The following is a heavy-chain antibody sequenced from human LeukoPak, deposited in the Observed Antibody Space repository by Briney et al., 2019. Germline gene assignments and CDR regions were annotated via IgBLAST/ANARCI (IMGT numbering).Heavy chain of an antibody. J-gene: IGHJ5*02. V-gene: IGHV1-3*01. D-gene: IGHD3-22*01. Sequence: ASVKVSCKASGYTFTTYAIHWVRQAPGQRLEWMGWINVGNANTKYSQKLQGRVTITRDTSASTAYMELSTLRSEDTAVYYCARVPYYYDNNWFDPWGQGTLITVSS. CDR2: INVGNANT. CDR3: ARVPYYYDNNWFDP. CDR1: GYTFTTYA.